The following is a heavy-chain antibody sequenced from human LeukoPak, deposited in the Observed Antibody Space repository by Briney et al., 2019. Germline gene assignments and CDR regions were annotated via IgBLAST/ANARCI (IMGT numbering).Heavy chain of an antibody. V-gene: IGHV3-33*08. CDR2: IWYDGSNK. Sequence: PGGSLRLSCAASGFTFSSYSMNWVRQAPGKGLEWVAVIWYDGSNKEYADSVKGRFTISRDNPKNTLYLQMNSLRVEDTAVYYCVRDTRSYYLDYWGQGTPVTVSS. J-gene: IGHJ4*02. CDR1: GFTFSSYS. CDR3: VRDTRSYYLDY. D-gene: IGHD1-26*01.